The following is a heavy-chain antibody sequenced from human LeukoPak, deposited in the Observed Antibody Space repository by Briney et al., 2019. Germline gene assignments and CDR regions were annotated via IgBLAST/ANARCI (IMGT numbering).Heavy chain of an antibody. CDR2: ISSSSSYI. CDR3: ARDLLHWSGYFDR. D-gene: IGHD3-3*01. V-gene: IGHV3-21*01. J-gene: IGHJ4*02. CDR1: GFTFSSYS. Sequence: GGSLRLSCAASGFTFSSYSMNWVRQAPGKGLEWVSSISSSSSYIYYADSVKGRFTISRDNAKNSLYLQMNSLRAEDTAVYYCARDLLHWSGYFDRWGQGTLVTVSS.